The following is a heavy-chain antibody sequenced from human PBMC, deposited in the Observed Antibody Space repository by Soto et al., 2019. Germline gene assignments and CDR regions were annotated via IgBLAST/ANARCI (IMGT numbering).Heavy chain of an antibody. CDR1: GFTFSSYG. Sequence: SLRLSCAASGFTFSSYGMHWVRQAPGKGLEWVAVIWYDGSNKYYADSVKGRFTISRDNSKNTLYLQMNSLRAEDTAVYYCARETIRTRGFGYWGQGTLVTVSS. J-gene: IGHJ4*02. V-gene: IGHV3-33*01. D-gene: IGHD3-10*01. CDR3: ARETIRTRGFGY. CDR2: IWYDGSNK.